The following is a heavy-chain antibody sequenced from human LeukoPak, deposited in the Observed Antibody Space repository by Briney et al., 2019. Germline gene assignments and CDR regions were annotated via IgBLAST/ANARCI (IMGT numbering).Heavy chain of an antibody. Sequence: GSLRLSCVASGFSFSTYGMTWVRQAPGKGLEWVSGFGDTGMPHYRDSVKGRFSISRDNSKNTFYLQMNSLRAEDTAIYYCARWDGYGDLWGRGTLVTVSS. CDR1: GFSFSTYG. CDR3: ARWDGYGDL. CDR2: FGDTGMP. J-gene: IGHJ2*01. V-gene: IGHV3-23*01. D-gene: IGHD5-12*01.